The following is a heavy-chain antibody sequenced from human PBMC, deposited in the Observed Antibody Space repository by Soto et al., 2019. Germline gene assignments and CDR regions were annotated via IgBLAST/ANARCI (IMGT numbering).Heavy chain of an antibody. D-gene: IGHD3-22*01. CDR2: FDPEDGET. CDR1: GYTLTELS. Sequence: ASVKVSCKVSGYTLTELSMHWVRQAPGKGLEWMGGFDPEDGETIYAQKFQGRFTMTVDTSTDTAYMELSSLRSEDTAVYYCATLYRHSSGYNWFDPWGQGTLVTVSS. J-gene: IGHJ5*02. V-gene: IGHV1-24*01. CDR3: ATLYRHSSGYNWFDP.